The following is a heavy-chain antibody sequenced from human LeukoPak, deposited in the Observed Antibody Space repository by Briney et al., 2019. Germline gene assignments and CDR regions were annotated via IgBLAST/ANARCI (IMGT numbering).Heavy chain of an antibody. J-gene: IGHJ4*02. Sequence: SETLSFTCTVSGGSISSYYWSWIRQPPGKGLEWIGYIYYSGSTNYNPSLKSRVTISVDTSKNQFSLKLSSVTAADTAVYYCARHFYYYGSGSYWGPGFDYWGQGTLVTVSS. CDR3: ARHFYYYGSGSYWGPGFDY. D-gene: IGHD3-10*01. CDR2: IYYSGST. V-gene: IGHV4-59*08. CDR1: GGSISSYY.